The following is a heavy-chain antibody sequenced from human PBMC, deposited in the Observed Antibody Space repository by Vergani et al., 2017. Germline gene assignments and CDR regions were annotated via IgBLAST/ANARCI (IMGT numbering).Heavy chain of an antibody. CDR2: IDHTGRP. J-gene: IGHJ6*03. Sequence: QLQLQQSGPGLVQPSQTLSLTCVVNGGSFTSYHWTWIRQSPGEGLEWVGDIDHTGRPDYNPSLKSRLTMSVDKSRNQFSLTLNSVTATDTAIYFCARVNTETNGHLYYYYYMDVWGQGTAVTVS. CDR3: ARVNTETNGHLYYYYYMDV. D-gene: IGHD4-11*01. CDR1: GGSFTSYH. V-gene: IGHV4-34*09.